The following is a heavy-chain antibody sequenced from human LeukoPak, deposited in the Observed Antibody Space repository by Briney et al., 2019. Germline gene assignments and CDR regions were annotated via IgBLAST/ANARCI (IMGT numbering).Heavy chain of an antibody. CDR1: GGLISSCY. J-gene: IGHJ4*01. CDR3: ARTGVVATSYCFDY. V-gene: IGHV4-59*07. Sequence: SDTLSLTCTVSGGLISSCYGSWIRRPTGKGVEWIGFIYHSGSANYNPSLRSRVTISVDTDKNQFSLKLTSVTAADTAVYYCARTGVVATSYCFDYWGHGTLVTVSS. CDR2: IYHSGSA. D-gene: IGHD5-12*01.